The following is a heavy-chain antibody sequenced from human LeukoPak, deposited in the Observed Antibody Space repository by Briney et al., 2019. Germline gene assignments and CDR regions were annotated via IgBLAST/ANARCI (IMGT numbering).Heavy chain of an antibody. V-gene: IGHV4-61*02. CDR3: ARGGIPDY. D-gene: IGHD2-21*01. J-gene: IGHJ4*02. CDR1: GGSISRGSYH. Sequence: SQTLSLTCTVSGGSISRGSYHWSWIRQPAGKGLESIGRFYTSGTPNYNPSLKSRVTILVDTSRNQFSLKLSSVTAADTAVYYCARGGIPDYWGQGILVTVSS. CDR2: FYTSGTP.